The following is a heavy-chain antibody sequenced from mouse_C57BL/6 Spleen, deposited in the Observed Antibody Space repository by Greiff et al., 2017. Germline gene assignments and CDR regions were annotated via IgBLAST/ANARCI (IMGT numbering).Heavy chain of an antibody. D-gene: IGHD1-1*01. Sequence: VQLQQPGAELVRPGSSVKLSCKASGYTFTSYWMHWVKQRPIQGLEWIGNIDPSDSDTHYNQKFKDKATLTVDKSSSTAYMQLSSLTSEDSAVYYCARGYYGSPWYFDVWGTGTTVTVSS. J-gene: IGHJ1*03. V-gene: IGHV1-52*01. CDR2: IDPSDSDT. CDR3: ARGYYGSPWYFDV. CDR1: GYTFTSYW.